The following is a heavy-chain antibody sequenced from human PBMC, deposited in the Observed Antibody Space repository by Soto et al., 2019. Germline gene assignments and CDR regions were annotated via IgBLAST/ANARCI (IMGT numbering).Heavy chain of an antibody. V-gene: IGHV1-2*02. Sequence: ASVKVSCKASGYTFTGYYMHWVRQAPGQGLEWMGWINPNSGGTNYAQKFQGRVTMTRDTSISTAYMELSRLRSDDTAVYYCARGSGYDLPLSLGCDYVMDVWGQGTTVTVSS. CDR3: ARGSGYDLPLSLGCDYVMDV. CDR1: GYTFTGYY. J-gene: IGHJ6*02. D-gene: IGHD5-12*01. CDR2: INPNSGGT.